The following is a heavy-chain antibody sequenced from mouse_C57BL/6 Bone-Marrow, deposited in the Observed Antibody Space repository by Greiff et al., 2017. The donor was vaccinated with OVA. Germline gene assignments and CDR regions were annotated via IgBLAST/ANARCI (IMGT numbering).Heavy chain of an antibody. V-gene: IGHV1-63*01. CDR2: IYPGGGYT. Sequence: QVQLKESGAELVRPGTSVKMSCKASGYTFTNYWIGWAKQRPGHGLEWIGDIYPGGGYTNYNEKFKGKATLTADKSSSTAYMQFSSLTSEDSAIYYCARELDYYGSSSPFAYWGQGTLVTVSA. J-gene: IGHJ3*01. CDR3: ARELDYYGSSSPFAY. CDR1: GYTFTNYW. D-gene: IGHD1-1*01.